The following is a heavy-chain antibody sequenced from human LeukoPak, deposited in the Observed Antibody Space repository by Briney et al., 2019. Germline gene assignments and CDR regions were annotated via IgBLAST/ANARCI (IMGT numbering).Heavy chain of an antibody. D-gene: IGHD1-26*01. CDR1: GFTFSSYS. CDR2: ISSSSSYI. J-gene: IGHJ3*02. Sequence: KPGGSLRLSCAASGFTFSSYSMNWVRQAPGKGLEWVSSISSSSSYIYYADSVKGRFTISRDNAKNSLYLQMNSLRAEDTAVYYCARVTGFDGSYYFGAFDIWGQGTMVTVSS. V-gene: IGHV3-21*01. CDR3: ARVTGFDGSYYFGAFDI.